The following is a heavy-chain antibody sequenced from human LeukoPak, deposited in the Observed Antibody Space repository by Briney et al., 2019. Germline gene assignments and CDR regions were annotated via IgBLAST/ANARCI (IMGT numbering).Heavy chain of an antibody. CDR1: GYTFTDYG. V-gene: IGHV1-18*01. CDR3: ARDKRSRSGYEAPNWFDP. Sequence: ASVKVSCKASGYTFTDYGITWVRQAPGQGLEWMGWISAYNGNTNYEQKFQGRVTMTTDTSTSTAYMELRSLRSDDTAVYYCARDKRSRSGYEAPNWFDPWGQGTLVTVSS. CDR2: ISAYNGNT. D-gene: IGHD3-22*01. J-gene: IGHJ5*02.